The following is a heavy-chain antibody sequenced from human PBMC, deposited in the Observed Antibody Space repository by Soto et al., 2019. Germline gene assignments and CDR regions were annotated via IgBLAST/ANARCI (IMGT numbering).Heavy chain of an antibody. Sequence: QVQLVQSGAEVKKPGASVKVFCKASGYTFTSYFIHWVRQAPGQGLEWMGIINPSGGSTNYAQQFQGRVTMTRDTSTSTVYMELSSLRFEDTAVYYCARDEGYSSGWSQFDYWGQRTLVTVSS. CDR2: INPSGGST. D-gene: IGHD6-19*01. J-gene: IGHJ4*02. CDR1: GYTFTSYF. V-gene: IGHV1-46*03. CDR3: ARDEGYSSGWSQFDY.